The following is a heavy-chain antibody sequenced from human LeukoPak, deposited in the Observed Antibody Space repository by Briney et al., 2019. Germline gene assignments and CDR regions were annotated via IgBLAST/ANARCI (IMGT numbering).Heavy chain of an antibody. CDR1: GFTFSSYW. CDR3: AKMSGYFDY. CDR2: ITASGGTT. J-gene: IGHJ4*02. Sequence: GGSLRLSCAASGFTFSSYWMHWVRQAPGKGLVWVSGITASGGTTYYADSVTGRFTISRDNSKNTLYLQMNSLRAEDTAIYYCAKMSGYFDYWGQGTLVTVSS. D-gene: IGHD5/OR15-5a*01. V-gene: IGHV3-23*01.